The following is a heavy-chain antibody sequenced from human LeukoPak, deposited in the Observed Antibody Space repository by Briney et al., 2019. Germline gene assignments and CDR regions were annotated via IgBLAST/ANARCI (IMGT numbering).Heavy chain of an antibody. CDR2: INPNSGGT. V-gene: IGHV1-2*02. Sequence: GASVKVSCKASGYTFTDYFMHWVRQAPGQGLEWLGWINPNSGGTNYAQKFHGRVTMTRDTSISTAYMGLSRLKSDDTAVYYCARVSSITLIVVPDYFDYWGQGTLVTVSS. CDR3: ARVSSITLIVVPDYFDY. CDR1: GYTFTDYF. D-gene: IGHD3-22*01. J-gene: IGHJ4*02.